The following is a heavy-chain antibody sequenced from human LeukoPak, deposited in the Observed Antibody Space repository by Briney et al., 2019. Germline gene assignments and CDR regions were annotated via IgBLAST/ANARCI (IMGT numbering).Heavy chain of an antibody. CDR2: INGDGSTT. CDR3: AKDLPDYGDYVEGY. D-gene: IGHD4-17*01. Sequence: GGSLRLSCTASGFTFSTYWINWVRQSPGKGLVWVALINGDGSTTTHADSVKGRFTISRDNAKNTAYLQMNSLRDEDTAVYYCAKDLPDYGDYVEGYWGQGTLVTVSS. V-gene: IGHV3-74*03. CDR1: GFTFSTYW. J-gene: IGHJ4*02.